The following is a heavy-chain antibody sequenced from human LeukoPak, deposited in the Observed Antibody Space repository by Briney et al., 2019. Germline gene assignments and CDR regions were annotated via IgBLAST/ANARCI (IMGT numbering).Heavy chain of an antibody. J-gene: IGHJ4*02. V-gene: IGHV4-31*03. CDR3: ARTITIFGALGYFDY. D-gene: IGHD3-3*01. Sequence: SETLSLTCTVSGASISSGGYSWSWVRQHPGKGLEWIGCIYYTGSTYCNPSLERRVTISVATSKNQFSLKVSSVTAADTAVYFCARTITIFGALGYFDYWGQGTLVTVSS. CDR2: IYYTGST. CDR1: GASISSGGYS.